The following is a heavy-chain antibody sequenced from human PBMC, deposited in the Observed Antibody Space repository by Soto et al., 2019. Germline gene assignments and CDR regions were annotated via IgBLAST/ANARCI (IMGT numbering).Heavy chain of an antibody. J-gene: IGHJ4*02. V-gene: IGHV3-7*04. CDR2: IKEDGSEK. CDR3: ARDSRSRTSDY. Sequence: VQLVESGGGLVQPGGSLRLSCAASGFTFSSYWMNWVRQVPGKGLEWVANIKEDGSEKYYVDSVKGRFTISRDNAKNSLYLQMNSLRAEDTAVYYCARDSRSRTSDYWGQGTLVTVSS. CDR1: GFTFSSYW.